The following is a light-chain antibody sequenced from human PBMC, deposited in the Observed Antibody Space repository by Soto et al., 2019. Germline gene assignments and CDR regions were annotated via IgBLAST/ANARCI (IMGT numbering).Light chain of an antibody. J-gene: IGKJ1*01. CDR3: QQYGNSPRT. Sequence: NVLTQSPGTLSLSPGDRATLSCRASQRVSNNYLAWYQLRPGLAPRLLIYGASSRVTGIPIRFSGSGSGTDFTLTISRLEPEDFAMYYCQQYGNSPRTFGQGTKVEIK. CDR2: GAS. CDR1: QRVSNNY. V-gene: IGKV3-20*01.